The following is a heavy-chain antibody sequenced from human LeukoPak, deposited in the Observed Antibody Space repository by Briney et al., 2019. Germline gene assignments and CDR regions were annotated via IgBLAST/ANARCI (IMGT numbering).Heavy chain of an antibody. D-gene: IGHD6-6*01. CDR3: ARGQRARSIAARPGSYYYYYYMDV. CDR2: MNPNSGNT. CDR1: GYTFTSYD. Sequence: GASVKVSCRASGYTFTSYDIKWVRQATGQGLEWMGRMNPNSGNTDYAQKFQGRVTMTRNTSISTAYMELSSLRSEDTAVYYCARGQRARSIAARPGSYYYYYYMDVWGKGTTVTVSS. V-gene: IGHV1-8*01. J-gene: IGHJ6*03.